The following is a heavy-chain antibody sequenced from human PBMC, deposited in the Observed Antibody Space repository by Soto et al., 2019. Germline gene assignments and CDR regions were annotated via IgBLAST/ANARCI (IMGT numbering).Heavy chain of an antibody. Sequence: PGGSLRLSCAASGFTFSSYGMHWVRQAPGKGLEWVAVISYDGSNKYYADSVKGRFTISRDNSKNTLYLQMNSLRAEDTAVYYCAKHPRGFWSGYYYYYYYGMDVWGQGTTVTVSS. V-gene: IGHV3-30*18. CDR1: GFTFSSYG. J-gene: IGHJ6*02. CDR3: AKHPRGFWSGYYYYYYYGMDV. D-gene: IGHD3-3*01. CDR2: ISYDGSNK.